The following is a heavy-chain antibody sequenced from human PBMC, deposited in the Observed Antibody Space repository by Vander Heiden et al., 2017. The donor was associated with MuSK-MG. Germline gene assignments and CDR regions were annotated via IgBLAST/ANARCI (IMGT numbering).Heavy chain of an antibody. J-gene: IGHJ4*02. CDR3: ARIKEDFWSGYPYFDY. Sequence: EVQLVESGGGLVQPGGSLRLSCEASGCTFSSYWMSWVRQAPGKGLEWVANIKQDGSEKYYVDSVKGRFTISRDNAKNSLYLQMNSLRAEDTAVYYCARIKEDFWSGYPYFDYWGQGTLVTVSS. V-gene: IGHV3-7*01. CDR2: IKQDGSEK. CDR1: GCTFSSYW. D-gene: IGHD3-3*01.